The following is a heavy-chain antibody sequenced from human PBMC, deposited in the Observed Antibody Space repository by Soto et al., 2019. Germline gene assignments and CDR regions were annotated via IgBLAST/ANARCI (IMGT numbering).Heavy chain of an antibody. D-gene: IGHD6-19*01. CDR1: GYTFTTYL. CDR2: IYPGDSDT. J-gene: IGHJ5*02. CDR3: ARHVGASSSAWYGT. V-gene: IGHV5-51*01. Sequence: PGESLKISCKGSGYTFTTYLIGWVRQMPGKGLEWMGIIYPGDSDTRYSPSFQGQVTISVDKSSSTAFLQWSSLRASDSAMYYCARHVGASSSAWYGTWGQGTLVTVSS.